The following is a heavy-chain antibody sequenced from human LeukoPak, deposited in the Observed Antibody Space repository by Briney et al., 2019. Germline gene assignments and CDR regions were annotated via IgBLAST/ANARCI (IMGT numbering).Heavy chain of an antibody. CDR2: IYSGGST. CDR3: ARYATVTPYYYMDV. CDR1: GFTFSSYA. Sequence: GGSLRLSCAASGFTFSSYAMSWVRQAPGKGLEWVSVIYSGGSTYYTDSVKGRFTISRDNSKNTLYLKMNSLRAEDTAVYYCARYATVTPYYYMDVWGKGATVTVSS. J-gene: IGHJ6*03. V-gene: IGHV3-53*01. D-gene: IGHD4-11*01.